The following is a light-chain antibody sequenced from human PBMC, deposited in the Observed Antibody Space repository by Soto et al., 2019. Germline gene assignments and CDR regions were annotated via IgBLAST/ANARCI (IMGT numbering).Light chain of an antibody. J-gene: IGKJ4*01. CDR3: QQYNNWPPLT. CDR2: GAS. CDR1: QSVSSN. Sequence: EIVMTQSPATLSVSPGERVTLSCRASQSVSSNLAWYQQKPGQAPSLLIYGASTRATGIPARFSGSGSGTEFTLTISSLQSEDLALYFCQQYNNWPPLTFGGGTKVEIK. V-gene: IGKV3-15*01.